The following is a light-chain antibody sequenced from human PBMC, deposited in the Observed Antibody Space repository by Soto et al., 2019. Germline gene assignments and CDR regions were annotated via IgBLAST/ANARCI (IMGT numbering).Light chain of an antibody. CDR3: QQYDNLPLS. V-gene: IGKV1-33*01. Sequence: DIQMTQSPSSLSASVGDRVTITCQASQDISNYLNWYQQKPGKAPKLLIYDASNLETGVPSRFSGSGSGTDFTFTITSLQPDDIPTYYCQQYDNLPLSFGGGTKVEIK. CDR1: QDISNY. J-gene: IGKJ4*01. CDR2: DAS.